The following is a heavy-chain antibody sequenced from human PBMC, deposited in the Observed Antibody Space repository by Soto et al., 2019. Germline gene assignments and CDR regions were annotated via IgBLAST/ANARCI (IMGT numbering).Heavy chain of an antibody. Sequence: SETLSLTCTVSGGSISSYYWSWIRQPPGKGLEWIGNIYYSGSTNYNPSLKSRVTISVDTSKNQFSLKLSSVTAADTAVYYCARAPITIFGVVSWFDPWGQGTLVTVSS. V-gene: IGHV4-59*01. CDR3: ARAPITIFGVVSWFDP. J-gene: IGHJ5*02. CDR2: IYYSGST. CDR1: GGSISSYY. D-gene: IGHD3-3*01.